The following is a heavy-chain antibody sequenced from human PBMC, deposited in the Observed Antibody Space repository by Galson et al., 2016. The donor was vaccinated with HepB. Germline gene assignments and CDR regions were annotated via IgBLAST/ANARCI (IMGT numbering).Heavy chain of an antibody. CDR1: GFTFSSYS. J-gene: IGHJ2*01. V-gene: IGHV3-21*01. CDR3: ARDFLGIVGRYFDL. CDR2: ISSSSSYI. Sequence: SLRLSCAASGFTFSSYSMNWVRQAPGKGLEWVSSISSSSSYIYYADSVKGRFTISRDNAKNPLYLKMNSLRAEDTAVYYCARDFLGIVGRYFDLWGRGTLVTVSS. D-gene: IGHD7-27*01.